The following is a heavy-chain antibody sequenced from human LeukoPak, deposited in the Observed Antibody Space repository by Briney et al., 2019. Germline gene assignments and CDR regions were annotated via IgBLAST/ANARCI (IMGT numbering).Heavy chain of an antibody. Sequence: PSQTLSLTCTVSGGSIGSGSYYWSWIRQPAGKGLEWIGRIYTSGSTNYNPSLKSRVTISVDTSKNQFSLKLSSVTAADTAVYYCARDGLGGWFDPWGQGTLVTVSS. CDR3: ARDGLGGWFDP. CDR1: GGSIGSGSYY. CDR2: IYTSGST. D-gene: IGHD3/OR15-3a*01. J-gene: IGHJ5*02. V-gene: IGHV4-61*02.